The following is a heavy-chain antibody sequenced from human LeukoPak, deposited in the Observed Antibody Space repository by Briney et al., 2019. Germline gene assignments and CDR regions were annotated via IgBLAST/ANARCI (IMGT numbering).Heavy chain of an antibody. V-gene: IGHV3-74*01. J-gene: IGHJ4*02. D-gene: IGHD4-17*01. Sequence: PGGSLRLSCAASGFTFSSYEMNWVRQAPGKGLVWVSRIKSDGSNTSYADSVKGRVTISRDNAKNTVLLQMNNLRLEDAAVYYCARGSRYGDYPYYCDFWGQGTLVTVSS. CDR1: GFTFSSYE. CDR2: IKSDGSNT. CDR3: ARGSRYGDYPYYCDF.